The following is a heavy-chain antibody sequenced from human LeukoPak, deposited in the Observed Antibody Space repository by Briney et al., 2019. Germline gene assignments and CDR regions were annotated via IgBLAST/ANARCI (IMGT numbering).Heavy chain of an antibody. V-gene: IGHV4-59*01. CDR1: GGSISSYY. CDR2: ISYTGST. CDR3: ARGYYYDRGAFDI. Sequence: PSETLSLTCTVSGGSISSYYWNWIRQPPGKGLEWIGYISYTGSTNYNPSLKSRVTLSLDTSKNQFSLNLSSVTAADTAVYYCARGYYYDRGAFDIWGQGTMATVSS. D-gene: IGHD3-22*01. J-gene: IGHJ3*02.